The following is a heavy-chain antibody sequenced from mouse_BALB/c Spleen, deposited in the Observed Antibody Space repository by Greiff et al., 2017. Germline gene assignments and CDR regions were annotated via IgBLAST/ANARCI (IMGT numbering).Heavy chain of an antibody. CDR1: GYTFTSYY. J-gene: IGHJ4*01. CDR2: INPSNGGT. Sequence: QVQLKQSGAELVRPGTSVKLSCKASGYTFTSYYMYWVKQRPGQGLEWIGGINPSNGGTNFNEKFKSKATLTVDKSSSTAYMQLSSLTSEDSAVYYCTRWGIYYDYEESFYAMDYWGQGTSVTVSS. D-gene: IGHD2-4*01. V-gene: IGHV1S81*02. CDR3: TRWGIYYDYEESFYAMDY.